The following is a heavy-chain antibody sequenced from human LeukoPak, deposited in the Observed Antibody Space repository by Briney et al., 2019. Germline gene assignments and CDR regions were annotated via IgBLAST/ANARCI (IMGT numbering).Heavy chain of an antibody. D-gene: IGHD5-24*01. CDR2: ISGNGVST. CDR1: GFTFSMSA. CDR3: VGDGRDGYNRYFHH. Sequence: PGGSLRLSCSASGFTFSMSAMHWVRQAPGKGLQYVSVISGNGVSTSYADSVKGRFTISRDNSKNTVYLQMNSLRAEDTAVYYCVGDGRDGYNRYFHHWGQGTLVTVSS. J-gene: IGHJ1*01. V-gene: IGHV3-64D*06.